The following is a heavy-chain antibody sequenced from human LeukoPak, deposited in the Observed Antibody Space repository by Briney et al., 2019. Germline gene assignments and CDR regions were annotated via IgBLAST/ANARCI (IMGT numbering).Heavy chain of an antibody. CDR1: GYTFSDFY. Sequence: ASVKVSRKASGYTFSDFYIHWVRQVPGQGLEWLGWINPKSGDTNYAQKFQGWVTVTRATSISTSFMEISRLTSDDTAVYFCARGREYYDYIWGTYRYPTFDSWGQGTLVTVSS. CDR3: ARGREYYDYIWGTYRYPTFDS. CDR2: INPKSGDT. D-gene: IGHD3-16*02. V-gene: IGHV1-2*04. J-gene: IGHJ4*02.